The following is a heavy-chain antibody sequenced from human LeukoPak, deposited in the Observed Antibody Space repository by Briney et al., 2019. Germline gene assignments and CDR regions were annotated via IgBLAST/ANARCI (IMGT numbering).Heavy chain of an antibody. J-gene: IGHJ6*02. V-gene: IGHV3-30*04. CDR2: ISYDGSNK. CDR3: AREEYQNYYGMDV. Sequence: GGSLRLSCAASGFTFSSYAMSWVRQAPGKGLEWVAVISYDGSNKYYADSVKGRFTISRDNSKNTLYLQMNSLRAEDTAVYYCAREEYQNYYGMDVWGQGTTVTVSS. CDR1: GFTFSSYA. D-gene: IGHD6-6*01.